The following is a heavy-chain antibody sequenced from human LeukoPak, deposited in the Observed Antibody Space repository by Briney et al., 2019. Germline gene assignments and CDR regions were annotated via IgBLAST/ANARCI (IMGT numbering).Heavy chain of an antibody. V-gene: IGHV1-8*01. CDR2: MNPNSGNT. CDR1: GYTFTSYD. D-gene: IGHD3-22*01. Sequence: ASVKVSCKASGYTFTSYDINWVRQATGQGLEWMGWMNPNSGNTGYAQKFQGRVTMTRNTSISTAYMELSSLRSEDTAVYYCASGLAQDYYDSSGYYDYWGQGTLVTVSS. J-gene: IGHJ4*02. CDR3: ASGLAQDYYDSSGYYDY.